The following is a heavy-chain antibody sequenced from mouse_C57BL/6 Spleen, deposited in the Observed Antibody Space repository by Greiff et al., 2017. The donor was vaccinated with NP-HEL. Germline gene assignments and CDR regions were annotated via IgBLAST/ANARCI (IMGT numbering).Heavy chain of an antibody. CDR3: ARNFLDYAMDY. V-gene: IGHV3-6*01. J-gene: IGHJ4*01. Sequence: EVKLQESGPGLVKPSQSLSLTCSVTGYSITSGYYWNWIRQFPGNKLEWMGYISYDGSNNYNPSLKNRISITRDTSKNQFFLKLNSVTTEDTATYYCARNFLDYAMDYWGQGTSVTVSS. CDR2: ISYDGSN. CDR1: GYSITSGYY.